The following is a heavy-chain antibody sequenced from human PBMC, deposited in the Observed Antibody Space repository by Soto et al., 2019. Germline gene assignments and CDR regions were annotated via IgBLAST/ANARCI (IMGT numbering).Heavy chain of an antibody. J-gene: IGHJ5*02. D-gene: IGHD4-4*01. V-gene: IGHV3-7*01. CDR1: GFTFSDSW. CDR2: IKPDESEK. Sequence: GSLRLSCTASGFTFSDSWMTWVRQAPGKGLEWVARIKPDESEKKYADSVKGRFSISRDNDKNSMYLQMDSLRGEDTAVYYCVRGGSNYASWGQGNLVTVSS. CDR3: VRGGSNYAS.